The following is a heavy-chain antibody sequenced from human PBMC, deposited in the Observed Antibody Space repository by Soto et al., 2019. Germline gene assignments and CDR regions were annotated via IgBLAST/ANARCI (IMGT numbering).Heavy chain of an antibody. V-gene: IGHV3-23*01. CDR3: ARSPNYYYYGFDV. CDR2: ITANGGST. J-gene: IGHJ6*02. D-gene: IGHD3-10*01. CDR1: GFTFSSYA. Sequence: GGSLRLSCAASGFTFSSYAMVWVRQAPGKGLEWVSTITANGGSTAYGDSVKGRFTISRDNSKSTLYLQMNSLRVEDTAAYYCARSPNYYYYGFDVWGQGTAVTVSS.